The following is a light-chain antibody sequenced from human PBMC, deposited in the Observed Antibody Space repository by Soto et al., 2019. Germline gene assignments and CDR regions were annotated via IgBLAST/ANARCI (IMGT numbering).Light chain of an antibody. Sequence: QSALTKPRSVSGSPGQSVTIYCTGTSSDVGGYNYVSWYQQHPGKAPKLMIYDVSKRPSGVPDRFSGSQSGNTASLTISGLQAEDEADYYCCSYAGSYTLYVFGTGTKVTVL. J-gene: IGLJ1*01. V-gene: IGLV2-11*01. CDR3: CSYAGSYTLYV. CDR2: DVS. CDR1: SSDVGGYNY.